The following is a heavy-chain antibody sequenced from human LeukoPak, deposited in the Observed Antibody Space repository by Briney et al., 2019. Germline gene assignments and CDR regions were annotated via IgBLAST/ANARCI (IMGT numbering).Heavy chain of an antibody. V-gene: IGHV4-38-2*02. J-gene: IGHJ5*02. D-gene: IGHD3-3*01. CDR1: GYSISSGYY. CDR2: IYHSGST. CDR3: ARGPKYYDFWSGYEGGNWFDP. Sequence: SETLSLTCTVSGYSISSGYYWGWIRQPPGKGLEWIGSIYHSGSTYYNPSLKSRLTISVDTSKHQFSLTLSSVTAADTAVYYCARGPKYYDFWSGYEGGNWFDPWGQGTLVTVSS.